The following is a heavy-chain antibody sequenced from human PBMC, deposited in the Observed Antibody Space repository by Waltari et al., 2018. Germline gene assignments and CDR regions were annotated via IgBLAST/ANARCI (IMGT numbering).Heavy chain of an antibody. D-gene: IGHD4-17*01. Sequence: QVQLVQSGAEVKKPGSSVKVSCKASGGTFSSYAISWVRQAPGQGLEWMGGIIPIVGTANYGQKFQGRVTITADESTSTAYMELSSLRSEDTAVYYCAPLPEDAGTVTTSGWFDPWGQGTLVTVSS. V-gene: IGHV1-69*12. CDR2: IIPIVGTA. CDR3: APLPEDAGTVTTSGWFDP. CDR1: GGTFSSYA. J-gene: IGHJ5*02.